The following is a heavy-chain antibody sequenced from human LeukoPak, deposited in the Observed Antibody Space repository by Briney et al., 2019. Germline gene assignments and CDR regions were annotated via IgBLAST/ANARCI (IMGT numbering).Heavy chain of an antibody. CDR3: ARDSGTTGEVKFDP. CDR1: GGSLSDYY. Sequence: SETLSLTCTVSGGSLSDYYWTWVRQPPGKGLEWIGYIYYSGSTNYNPSLKSRVTISLDTSKNQFSLKLSSVTAADTAVYYCARDSGTTGEVKFDPWGQGTLVTVSS. V-gene: IGHV4-59*01. J-gene: IGHJ5*02. D-gene: IGHD3-10*01. CDR2: IYYSGST.